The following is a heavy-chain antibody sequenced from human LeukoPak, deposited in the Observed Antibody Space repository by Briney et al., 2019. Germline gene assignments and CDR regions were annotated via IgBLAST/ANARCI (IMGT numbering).Heavy chain of an antibody. D-gene: IGHD3-22*01. CDR3: ARRYYDSSGYLRNYYYYYMDV. CDR2: INPNSGGT. CDR1: GYTFTGYY. J-gene: IGHJ6*03. Sequence: ASVKVSCKASGYTFTGYYMHWVRQAPGQGLEWMGWINPNSGGTNYAQKFPGRVTMTRDTSISTAYMELSRLRSDDTAVYYCARRYYDSSGYLRNYYYYYMDVWGKGTTVTVSS. V-gene: IGHV1-2*02.